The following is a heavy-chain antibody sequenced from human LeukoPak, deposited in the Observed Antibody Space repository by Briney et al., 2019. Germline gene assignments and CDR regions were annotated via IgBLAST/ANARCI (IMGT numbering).Heavy chain of an antibody. D-gene: IGHD2-2*01. Sequence: GGSLRLSCAASGFTFSNAWMTWVRQAPGKGLEWVGRIKSETDGATTDYAAPVKGRFTISRDDSKNTLYLQMNSLKTEDTAVYYCKTRGTSNCGSPGCSWVDPWGQGTLVTVSS. CDR3: KTRGTSNCGSPGCSWVDP. CDR2: IKSETDGATT. CDR1: GFTFSNAW. V-gene: IGHV3-15*01. J-gene: IGHJ5*02.